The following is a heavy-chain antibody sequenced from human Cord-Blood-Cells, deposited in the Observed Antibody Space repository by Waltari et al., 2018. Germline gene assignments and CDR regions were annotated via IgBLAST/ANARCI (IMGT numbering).Heavy chain of an antibody. J-gene: IGHJ5*02. Sequence: QVQLQESGPGLVKPSQTLSLTCTVSGGSISSGSYYWSWIRQPAGKGLEWIGYIYTRGGTNYNPSLKSRVPISVDTSKSQFSLKLSSVTAADTAVYYCARVGSYNWFDPWGQGTLVTVSS. D-gene: IGHD1-1*01. CDR1: GGSISSGSYY. CDR3: ARVGSYNWFDP. CDR2: IYTRGGT. V-gene: IGHV4-61*09.